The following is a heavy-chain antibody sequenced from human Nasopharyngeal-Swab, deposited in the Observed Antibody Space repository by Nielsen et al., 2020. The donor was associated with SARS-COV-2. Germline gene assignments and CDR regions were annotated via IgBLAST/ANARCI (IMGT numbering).Heavy chain of an antibody. CDR2: IYYSGST. CDR3: AGWGGDGYNYYFDY. D-gene: IGHD5-24*01. Sequence: WIRQPPGKGLEWIGSIYYSGSTYYNPSLKSRVTRSGDTSKNQFSLKLSSVTAADTAVYYCAGWGGDGYNYYFDYWGQGTLVTVSS. V-gene: IGHV4-39*07. J-gene: IGHJ4*02.